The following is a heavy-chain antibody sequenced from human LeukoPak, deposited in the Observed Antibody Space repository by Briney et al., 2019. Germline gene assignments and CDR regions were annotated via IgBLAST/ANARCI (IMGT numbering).Heavy chain of an antibody. CDR3: AKDLGVVVVAASLFDY. D-gene: IGHD2-15*01. CDR2: ISSSGSTI. J-gene: IGHJ4*02. V-gene: IGHV3-48*03. CDR1: GFTFSSYE. Sequence: GALRLSCAASGFTFSSYEMNWVRQAPGKGLEWVSYISSSGSTIYYADSVKGRFTISRDNAKNSLYLQMNSLRAEDTAVYYCAKDLGVVVVAASLFDYWGQGTLVTVSS.